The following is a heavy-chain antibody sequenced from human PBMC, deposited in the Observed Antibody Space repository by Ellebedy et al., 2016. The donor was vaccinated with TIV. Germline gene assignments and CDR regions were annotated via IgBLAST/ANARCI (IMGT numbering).Heavy chain of an antibody. V-gene: IGHV3-66*01. Sequence: PGGSLRLSCAASGFTVSSHYMSWVRQAQGKGLEWVSVFFSGGNTYYADSVKGRFIISRDNSENTLYLHINSLRGEDTAVYYCAEMGVRVPDAFDIWGQGTMVTVSS. CDR1: GFTVSSHY. D-gene: IGHD5-24*01. J-gene: IGHJ3*02. CDR2: FFSGGNT. CDR3: AEMGVRVPDAFDI.